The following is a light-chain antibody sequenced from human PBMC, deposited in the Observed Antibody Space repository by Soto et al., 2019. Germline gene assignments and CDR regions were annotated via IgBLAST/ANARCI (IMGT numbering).Light chain of an antibody. J-gene: IGKJ5*01. V-gene: IGKV4-1*01. CDR3: QQYAVSPIT. CDR1: QSGLYSSNNKNY. CDR2: AAS. Sequence: DIVMTPYPASLAVSLGDRTNINCKTSQSGLYSSNNKNYLAWYHQKPGQATRLLIYAASTRATGIPDRFSGSGSGTDFTLTISRLEPEDFAVFYCQQYAVSPITFGNGKRLEI.